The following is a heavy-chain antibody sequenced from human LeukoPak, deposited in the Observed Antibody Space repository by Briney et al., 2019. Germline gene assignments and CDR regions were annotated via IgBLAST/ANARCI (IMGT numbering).Heavy chain of an antibody. CDR2: IRFDGSNK. CDR3: AKEQFEYSSSSTVS. Sequence: HPGGSLRLSCAASGFTFSNYGMHWVRQAPGKGLEWVAFIRFDGSNKYYADSVKGRFTISRDNSKNTLYLQMNSQRAEDTAVYYCAKEQFEYSSSSTVSWGQGTLVTVSS. CDR1: GFTFSNYG. D-gene: IGHD6-6*01. V-gene: IGHV3-30*02. J-gene: IGHJ4*02.